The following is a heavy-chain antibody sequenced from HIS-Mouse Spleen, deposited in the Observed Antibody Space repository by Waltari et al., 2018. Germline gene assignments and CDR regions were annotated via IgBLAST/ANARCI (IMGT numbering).Heavy chain of an antibody. CDR2: IYTSGST. J-gene: IGHJ3*02. V-gene: IGHV4-4*07. D-gene: IGHD3-3*01. Sequence: QVQLQESGPGLVKPSETLSLTCTVSGGSISSYYWSWTRQPAGNGLELVGRIYTSGSTNYNPSLKSRVTMSVDTSKNQFSLKLSSVTAADTAVYYCARDFHDFWSGYYGGDKKHDAFDIWGQGTMVTVS. CDR3: ARDFHDFWSGYYGGDKKHDAFDI. CDR1: GGSISSYY.